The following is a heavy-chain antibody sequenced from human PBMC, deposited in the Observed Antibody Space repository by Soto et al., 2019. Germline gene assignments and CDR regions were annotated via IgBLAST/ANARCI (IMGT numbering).Heavy chain of an antibody. Sequence: ASVEVSCTASWYTFTSYYMQWLREATGQGLEWMGLINPSGGSTSYAQKFQGRVTMTRDTSTSTVYMELSSLRSEDTALYYCARDKKDYGVRQRLDYWGQGTLVTVSS. D-gene: IGHD4-17*01. CDR2: INPSGGST. CDR1: WYTFTSYY. CDR3: ARDKKDYGVRQRLDY. J-gene: IGHJ4*02. V-gene: IGHV1-46*03.